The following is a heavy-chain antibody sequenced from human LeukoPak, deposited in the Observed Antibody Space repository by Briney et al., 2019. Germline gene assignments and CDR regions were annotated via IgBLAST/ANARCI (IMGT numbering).Heavy chain of an antibody. CDR1: GFTFSSYA. CDR2: ISGSGAST. CDR3: AKDVRYCSSTSCYTDPSTHPGYFDY. V-gene: IGHV3-23*01. Sequence: GGSLRLSCAASGFTFSSYAMSWVRQAPGKGLEWDSAISGSGASTYYTDSVKGRFTISRDNSKNTLYLQMNSLRAEDTAVYYCAKDVRYCSSTSCYTDPSTHPGYFDYWGQGTLVTVSS. D-gene: IGHD2-2*02. J-gene: IGHJ4*02.